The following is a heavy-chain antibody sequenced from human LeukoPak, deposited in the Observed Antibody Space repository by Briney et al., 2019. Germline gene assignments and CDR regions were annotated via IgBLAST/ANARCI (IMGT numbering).Heavy chain of an antibody. CDR1: GFTFSSYM. J-gene: IGHJ4*02. D-gene: IGHD3-3*01. Sequence: GESLRLSCAASGFTFSSYMMTWVRQAPGKGLEWVANIKPDGGEKFYVDSVRGRFTISRDNAKNSLYLQMNSLRAEDTAVYYCARQAWSGYPYYFDYWGPGTLVTVSS. CDR3: ARQAWSGYPYYFDY. V-gene: IGHV3-7*01. CDR2: IKPDGGEK.